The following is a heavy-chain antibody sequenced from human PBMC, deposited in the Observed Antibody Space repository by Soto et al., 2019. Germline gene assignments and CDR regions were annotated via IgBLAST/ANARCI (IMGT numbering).Heavy chain of an antibody. CDR3: ARDRAGTIDYYYYGMDV. V-gene: IGHV3-21*01. CDR2: ISSSSSYI. D-gene: IGHD6-13*01. Sequence: PGGSLRLSCAASGFTFSSYSMNWVRQAPGKGLEWVSSISSSSSYIYYADSVKGRFTISRDNAKNSLYLQMNSLRAEDTAVYYCARDRAGTIDYYYYGMDVWGQGTTVTAP. CDR1: GFTFSSYS. J-gene: IGHJ6*02.